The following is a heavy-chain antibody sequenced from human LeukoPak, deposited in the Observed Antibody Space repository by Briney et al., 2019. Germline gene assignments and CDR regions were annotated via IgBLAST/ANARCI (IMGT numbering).Heavy chain of an antibody. D-gene: IGHD1-1*01. J-gene: IGHJ4*02. CDR3: ARPEEGYALFDY. Sequence: SETLSLTCAVYGGSFSGYYWSWIRQPPGKGLEWIGEINHSGSTNYNPSLKSRVTISVDTSKNQFSLKLSSVTAADTAVYYCARPEEGYALFDYWGQGTLVTVSS. V-gene: IGHV4-34*01. CDR1: GGSFSGYY. CDR2: INHSGST.